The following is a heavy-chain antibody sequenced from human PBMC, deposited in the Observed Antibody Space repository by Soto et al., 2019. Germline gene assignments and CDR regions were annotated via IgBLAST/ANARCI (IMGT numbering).Heavy chain of an antibody. CDR2: IYYSGST. CDR1: GGSISSSSYY. V-gene: IGHV4-39*01. J-gene: IGHJ6*02. CDR3: ARHPAYTIFGVVNPWQYYYYGMDV. Sequence: SETLSLTCTVSGGSISSSSYYWGWIRQPPGKGLEWIGSIYYSGSTYYNPSLKSRVTISVDTSKNQFSLKLSSVTAADTAVYYCARHPAYTIFGVVNPWQYYYYGMDVWGQGTTVTVSS. D-gene: IGHD3-3*01.